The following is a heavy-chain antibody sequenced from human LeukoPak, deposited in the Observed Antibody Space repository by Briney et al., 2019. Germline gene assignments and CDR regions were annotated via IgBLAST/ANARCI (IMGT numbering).Heavy chain of an antibody. D-gene: IGHD3-16*01. Sequence: SGTLSLTCSVSGVSITSGSYYWGWIRQSAGQGLEWIGRVHSSGDIYHNAAFRSRAAVSGDASKNQFSLQLNSVTAADTAVYYCARGASPKDAVFFDYWGQGALITVSS. V-gene: IGHV4-61*02. J-gene: IGHJ4*02. CDR3: ARGASPKDAVFFDY. CDR2: VHSSGDI. CDR1: GVSITSGSYY.